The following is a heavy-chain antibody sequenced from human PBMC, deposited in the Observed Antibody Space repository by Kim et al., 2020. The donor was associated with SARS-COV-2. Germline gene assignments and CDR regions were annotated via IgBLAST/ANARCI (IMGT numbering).Heavy chain of an antibody. CDR3: TRGGGSYSR. Sequence: GTTEYAASVKGRFTISRDDYRSIAYLQMNSLKTEDTAVYYCTRGGGSYSRWGQGTLVTVSS. CDR2: GTT. V-gene: IGHV3-49*02. D-gene: IGHD1-26*01. J-gene: IGHJ4*02.